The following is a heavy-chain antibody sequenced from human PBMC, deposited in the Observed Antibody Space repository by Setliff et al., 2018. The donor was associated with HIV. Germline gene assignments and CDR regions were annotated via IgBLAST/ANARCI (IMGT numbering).Heavy chain of an antibody. CDR1: GGSFSDYY. Sequence: SETLSLTCAVYGGSFSDYYWSWIRQPPGKGLEWIGYIYISGSTNYNPSLKSRVSISVDTSKNQFSLKLSSVTAADTAVYYCARGLSIFGVATPGFYSFMDVWGKGTTVTVSS. CDR2: IYISGST. D-gene: IGHD3-3*01. J-gene: IGHJ6*03. V-gene: IGHV4-59*01. CDR3: ARGLSIFGVATPGFYSFMDV.